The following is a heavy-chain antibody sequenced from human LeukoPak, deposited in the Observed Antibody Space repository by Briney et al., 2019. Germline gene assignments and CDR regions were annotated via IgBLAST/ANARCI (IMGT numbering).Heavy chain of an antibody. CDR1: GFTFSGFW. CDR3: ARSSYSSSSSV. Sequence: GGSLRLSCAVSGFTFSGFWMSWSRQAPGKGLEWVASINSDGSEGYYADVVKGRFTISRDNAKNSLYLQINSLRAEDTAVYYCARSSYSSSSSVWDQGTMVTVSS. D-gene: IGHD6-6*01. CDR2: INSDGSEG. J-gene: IGHJ3*01. V-gene: IGHV3-7*03.